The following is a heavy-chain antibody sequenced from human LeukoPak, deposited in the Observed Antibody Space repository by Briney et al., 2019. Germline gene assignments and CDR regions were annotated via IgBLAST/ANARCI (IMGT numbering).Heavy chain of an antibody. Sequence: SETLSLTCAVYGGSFSGYYWSWIRQPPGKGLEWIGEINHSGSTNYNPSLKSRVTISVDTSKNQFSLKLSSVTAADTAVYYCARLRRDYYDSSGYYYGSSAFDIWGQGTMVTVSS. CDR1: GGSFSGYY. D-gene: IGHD3-22*01. CDR2: INHSGST. CDR3: ARLRRDYYDSSGYYYGSSAFDI. J-gene: IGHJ3*02. V-gene: IGHV4-34*01.